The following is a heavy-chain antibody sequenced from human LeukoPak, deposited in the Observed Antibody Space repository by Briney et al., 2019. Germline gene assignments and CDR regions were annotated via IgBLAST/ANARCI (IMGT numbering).Heavy chain of an antibody. V-gene: IGHV4-39*01. Sequence: SQTLSLTCTVSGGSISSGDYYWAWIRQPPGKGLEYIGSYSGSTYYNPSLKSRVTISVDTSKKQFSLKLSSVTAADTAVYYCARSSYGAGSKPYWVDYWGQGTLVTVSS. CDR3: ARSSYGAGSKPYWVDY. CDR2: YSGST. J-gene: IGHJ4*02. CDR1: GGSISSGDYY. D-gene: IGHD3-10*01.